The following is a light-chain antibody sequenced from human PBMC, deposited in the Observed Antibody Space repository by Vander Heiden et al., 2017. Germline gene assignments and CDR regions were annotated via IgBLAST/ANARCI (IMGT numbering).Light chain of an antibody. Sequence: QSALTQPPSASGSPGQSVTISCTGTSSDVGGYNYVSWYQQHPGKAPKVVIYEVSQRPSGVPDRFSGSKSANTASLTVSGLQAEDEADYYCSSFAGFNNYVSGTGTKVTVL. J-gene: IGLJ1*01. CDR3: SSFAGFNNYV. V-gene: IGLV2-8*01. CDR2: EVS. CDR1: SSDVGGYNY.